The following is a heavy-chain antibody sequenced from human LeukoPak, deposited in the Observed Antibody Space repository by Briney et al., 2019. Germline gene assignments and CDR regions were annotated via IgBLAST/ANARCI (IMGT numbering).Heavy chain of an antibody. CDR3: ARDVAFYSNYVGVDY. J-gene: IGHJ4*02. Sequence: PGGSLRLSCAASGFTFSSYGMHWVRQAPGKGLEWVAVIRYDGSNKYYADSVKGRFTISRDNSKNTLYLQMNSLRAEDTAVYYCARDVAFYSNYVGVDYWGQGLVVTVSS. CDR1: GFTFSSYG. V-gene: IGHV3-33*01. D-gene: IGHD4-11*01. CDR2: IRYDGSNK.